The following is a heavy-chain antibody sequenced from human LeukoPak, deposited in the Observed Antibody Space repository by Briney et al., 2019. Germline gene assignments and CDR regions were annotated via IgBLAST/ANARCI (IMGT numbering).Heavy chain of an antibody. D-gene: IGHD3-9*01. V-gene: IGHV3-30*02. Sequence: GESLTLSCAASGFTFSNNGMHWVRQAPGKGLEWVAFIRNDGRNKYYANSVKGRLTTSRDNSKNTLYLQMNSLRAEDKAMYYCAKDRRRDDVLTGSFSDWGKGTLVTVSS. CDR2: IRNDGRNK. CDR3: AKDRRRDDVLTGSFSD. J-gene: IGHJ4*02. CDR1: GFTFSNNG.